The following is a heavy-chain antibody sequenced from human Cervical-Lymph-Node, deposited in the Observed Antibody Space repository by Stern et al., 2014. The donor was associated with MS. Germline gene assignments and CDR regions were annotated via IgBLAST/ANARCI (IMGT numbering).Heavy chain of an antibody. CDR3: ITDNYCSGGSCYRRRRDY. J-gene: IGHJ4*02. V-gene: IGHV3-15*01. D-gene: IGHD2-15*01. CDR1: GFTFSNAW. CDR2: IKSKTDGGTT. Sequence: EVQLVQSGGGLVKPGGSLRLSCAASGFTFSNAWMSWVRQAPGKGLEWVGRIKSKTDGGTTDYAAPVKGRFTISRDDSKNTLYLQMNSLKTEDTAVYYCITDNYCSGGSCYRRRRDYWGQGTLVTVSS.